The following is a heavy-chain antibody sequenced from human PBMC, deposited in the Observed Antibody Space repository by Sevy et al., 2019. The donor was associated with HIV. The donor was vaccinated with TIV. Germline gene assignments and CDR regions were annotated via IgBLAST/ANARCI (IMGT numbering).Heavy chain of an antibody. Sequence: SETLSLTCTVSGGSISSSSYYWGWIRQPPGKGLEWIGSIYYSGSTYYNPSLKSLITISVDTSKNQFSLKLSSVTAADTAVYYCAGSSGHNNWFDPWGQGTLVTVSS. CDR2: IYYSGST. V-gene: IGHV4-39*01. D-gene: IGHD3-22*01. J-gene: IGHJ5*02. CDR1: GGSISSSSYY. CDR3: AGSSGHNNWFDP.